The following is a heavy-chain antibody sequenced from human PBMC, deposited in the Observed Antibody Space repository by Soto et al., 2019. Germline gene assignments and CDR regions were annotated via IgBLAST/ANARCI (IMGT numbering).Heavy chain of an antibody. Sequence: QVQLVQSGAEVKNPGASVKVSCRASGYTFTSYVITWVRQAPAQGLEWMGWISAYNGNTNFAQKLQGRVTMTTYTSTSTAYMELRSLRSDDTAVYYCARVVATVAGPYGMDVWGQGTTVTVSS. CDR2: ISAYNGNT. V-gene: IGHV1-18*01. CDR1: GYTFTSYV. CDR3: ARVVATVAGPYGMDV. D-gene: IGHD6-19*01. J-gene: IGHJ6*02.